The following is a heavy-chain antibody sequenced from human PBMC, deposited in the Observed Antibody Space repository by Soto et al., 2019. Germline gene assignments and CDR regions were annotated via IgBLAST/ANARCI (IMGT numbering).Heavy chain of an antibody. Sequence: EVQLVESGGGLVQPGGSLRLSCAASGFTFSSYSMNWVRQAPGKGLEWVSYISSISSTIYYADSVKGRFTISRDNAKNSLYLQMNSLRDEDTAVYYCARAYYYDSSGYYYGVWAFDIWGQGTMVTVSS. CDR3: ARAYYYDSSGYYYGVWAFDI. J-gene: IGHJ3*02. CDR2: ISSISSTI. V-gene: IGHV3-48*02. CDR1: GFTFSSYS. D-gene: IGHD3-22*01.